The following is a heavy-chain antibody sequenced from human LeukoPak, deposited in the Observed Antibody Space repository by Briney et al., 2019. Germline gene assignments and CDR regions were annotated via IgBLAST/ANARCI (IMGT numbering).Heavy chain of an antibody. CDR3: ARDPYGSGRY. CDR2: INGDGSST. CDR1: GFTFSNYW. J-gene: IGHJ4*02. V-gene: IGHV3-74*01. D-gene: IGHD3-10*01. Sequence: SGGSLRLSCAASGFTFSNYWMHWVRQAPGKGLVWVSRINGDGSSTSYADSVKGRFTISRDNAKNTLYLQMDSLRAVDTAVYYCARDPYGSGRYWGQGTRVTVSS.